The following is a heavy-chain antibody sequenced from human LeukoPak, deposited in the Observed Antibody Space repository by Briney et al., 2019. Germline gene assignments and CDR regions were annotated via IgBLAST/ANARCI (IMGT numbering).Heavy chain of an antibody. CDR3: ARGEMEGYYYYYGMDV. D-gene: IGHD5-24*01. CDR2: INPNSGGT. V-gene: IGHV1-2*04. Sequence: ASVKVSCKASGYTFTGYYMHWVRQAPGQGLGWMGWINPNSGGTNYAQKFQGWVTMTRDTSISTAYMELSRLRSDDTAVYYCARGEMEGYYYYYGMDVWGQGTTVTVSS. CDR1: GYTFTGYY. J-gene: IGHJ6*02.